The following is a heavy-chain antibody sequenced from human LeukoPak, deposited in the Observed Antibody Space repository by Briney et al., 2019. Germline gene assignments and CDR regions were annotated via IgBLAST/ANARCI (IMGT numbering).Heavy chain of an antibody. CDR2: VSDGGSTK. Sequence: GGALRLSCAASGFIFSYYYMRWIRQAPGKGLEWISYVSDGGSTKYYADSVKGRFTISRDNDKNSLLLQMDSLRVEDTAIYYCARETGSPWNAPIDYWGQGILVSVSS. CDR1: GFIFSYYY. CDR3: ARETGSPWNAPIDY. V-gene: IGHV3-11*01. D-gene: IGHD1-1*01. J-gene: IGHJ4*02.